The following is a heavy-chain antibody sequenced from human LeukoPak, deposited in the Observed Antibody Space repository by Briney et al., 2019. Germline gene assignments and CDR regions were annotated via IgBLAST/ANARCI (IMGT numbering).Heavy chain of an antibody. CDR1: GGSISSYY. V-gene: IGHV4-4*07. J-gene: IGHJ4*02. Sequence: SETLSLTCTVSGGSISSYYWSWIRQPAGKGLEWIGRIYTSGSTSYNPSLKSRVTMSVDTSKNQFSLKLSSVTAADTAVYYCARGNRRSSSWKPLLYFDYWGQGTLVTVSS. D-gene: IGHD6-13*01. CDR2: IYTSGST. CDR3: ARGNRRSSSWKPLLYFDY.